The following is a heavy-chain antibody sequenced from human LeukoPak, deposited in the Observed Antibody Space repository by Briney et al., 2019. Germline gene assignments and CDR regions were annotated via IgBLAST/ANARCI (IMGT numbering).Heavy chain of an antibody. CDR3: ARVGGSGSYYNADNWFDP. Sequence: LRLSCAASGFTFSSYAMSWVRQAPGKGLEWIGYIYHSGSTYYNPSLKSRVTISVDRSKNQFSLKLSSVTAADTAVYYCARVGGSGSYYNADNWFDPWGQGTLVTVSS. CDR1: GFTFSSYA. D-gene: IGHD3-10*01. J-gene: IGHJ5*02. CDR2: IYHSGST. V-gene: IGHV4-30-2*01.